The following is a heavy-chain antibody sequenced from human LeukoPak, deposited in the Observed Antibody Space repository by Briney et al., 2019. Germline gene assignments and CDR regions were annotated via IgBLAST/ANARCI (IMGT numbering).Heavy chain of an antibody. D-gene: IGHD1-26*01. CDR2: IYYSGST. V-gene: IGHV4-59*01. CDR1: GGSIRSYY. Sequence: KSSETLSLTCTASGGSIRSYYWSWIRQPPGKGLEWIGYIYYSGSTNYNPSLKSRVTISVDTSKNQFSLKLSSVTAADTAVYYCARGGARQYYFDYWGQGTLVTVSS. CDR3: ARGGARQYYFDY. J-gene: IGHJ4*02.